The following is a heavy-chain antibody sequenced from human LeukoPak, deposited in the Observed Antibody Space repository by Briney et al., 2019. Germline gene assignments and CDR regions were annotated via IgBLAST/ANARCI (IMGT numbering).Heavy chain of an antibody. D-gene: IGHD2-15*01. V-gene: IGHV4-59*01. CDR2: IYYSGST. J-gene: IGHJ4*02. Sequence: SETLSLTCSVSGDSISSSFWNWIRQPPGQRLEWIGNIYYSGSTNYNPALKSRVTFSVDTTKNQVSLTLSSATAADTAVYYCARVVLAAHPVDYWGQGALVIVSS. CDR1: GDSISSSF. CDR3: ARVVLAAHPVDY.